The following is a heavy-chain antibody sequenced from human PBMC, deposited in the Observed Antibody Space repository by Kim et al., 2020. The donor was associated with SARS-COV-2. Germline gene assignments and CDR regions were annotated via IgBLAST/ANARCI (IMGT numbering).Heavy chain of an antibody. Sequence: GGSLRLSCAASGFTFSSYAMSWVRQAPGKGLEWVSAISGSGGSTYYADSVKGRFTISRDNSKNTLYLQMNSLRAEDTAVYYCAKVTQQWLVGLLDYWGQGTLVTVSS. CDR2: ISGSGGST. D-gene: IGHD6-19*01. CDR3: AKVTQQWLVGLLDY. CDR1: GFTFSSYA. J-gene: IGHJ4*02. V-gene: IGHV3-23*01.